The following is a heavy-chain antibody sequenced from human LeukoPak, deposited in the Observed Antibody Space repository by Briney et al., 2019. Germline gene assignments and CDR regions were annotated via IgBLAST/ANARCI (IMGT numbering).Heavy chain of an antibody. J-gene: IGHJ3*01. V-gene: IGHV3-53*01. Sequence: GGSLRLSCAASGFSVNTNYMSWVRQAPGKGLEWVSVIYRGGSTYYADSVKGRFTISRDNSKNTLYLQMNSLRAEDTAVYYCARDPPTYTSDWYSTDDAFDVWGQGTMVTVSS. CDR2: IYRGGST. CDR1: GFSVNTNY. D-gene: IGHD6-19*01. CDR3: ARDPPTYTSDWYSTDDAFDV.